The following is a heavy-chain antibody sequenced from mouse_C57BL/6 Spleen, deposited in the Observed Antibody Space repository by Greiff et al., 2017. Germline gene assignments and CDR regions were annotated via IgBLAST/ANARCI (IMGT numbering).Heavy chain of an antibody. CDR3: ARSRDYDWFAY. CDR1: GYAFSSYW. Sequence: QVQLKQSGAELVKPGASVKISCKASGYAFSSYWMNWVKQRPGKGLEWIGQIYPGDGDTNYNGKFKGKATLTADKSSSTAYMQLSSLTSEDSAVYFCARSRDYDWFAYWGQGTLVTVSA. D-gene: IGHD2-4*01. CDR2: IYPGDGDT. J-gene: IGHJ3*01. V-gene: IGHV1-80*01.